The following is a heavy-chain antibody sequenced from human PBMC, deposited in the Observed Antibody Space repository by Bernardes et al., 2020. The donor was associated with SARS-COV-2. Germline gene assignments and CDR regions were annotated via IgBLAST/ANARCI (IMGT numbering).Heavy chain of an antibody. V-gene: IGHV3-30-3*01. D-gene: IGHD3-3*01. CDR2: ISYDGSNK. Sequence: GGSLRLSCAASGFTFSSYAMHWVRQAPGKGLEWVAVISYDGSNKYYADSVKGRFTISRDNSKNTLYLQMNSLRAEDTAVYYCARDLYYDFWSGYYSQYYGMDVWGQGATVTVSS. CDR1: GFTFSSYA. J-gene: IGHJ6*02. CDR3: ARDLYYDFWSGYYSQYYGMDV.